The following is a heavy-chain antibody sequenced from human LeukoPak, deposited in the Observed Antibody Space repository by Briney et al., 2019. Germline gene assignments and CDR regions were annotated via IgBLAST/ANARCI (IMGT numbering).Heavy chain of an antibody. V-gene: IGHV4-34*01. J-gene: IGHJ4*02. CDR1: GGSFSGYY. Sequence: SETLSLTCAVYGGSFSGYYRSWIRQSPGKGLEWIGEINHSGSTNYNPSLKSRVTISVDTSKNQFSLKLSSVTAADTAVYYCARADDYVWGSYRYRALEFWDQGTLVTVSS. CDR2: INHSGST. CDR3: ARADDYVWGSYRYRALEF. D-gene: IGHD3-16*02.